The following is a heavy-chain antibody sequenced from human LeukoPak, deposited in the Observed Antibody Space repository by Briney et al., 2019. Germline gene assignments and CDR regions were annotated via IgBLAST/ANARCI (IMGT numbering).Heavy chain of an antibody. CDR3: ARGTFYYDSSGYQKRPFDN. Sequence: PSETLSLTCSVSGASISSRNYYWAWIRQPLGKGLEWIGTIYYSGNTDDNPSLKSRVTISVDTSKNQFSLTLTSVTAADTAVYYCARGTFYYDSSGYQKRPFDNWGQGTLVTVSS. J-gene: IGHJ4*02. D-gene: IGHD3-22*01. CDR1: GASISSRNYY. V-gene: IGHV4-39*01. CDR2: IYYSGNT.